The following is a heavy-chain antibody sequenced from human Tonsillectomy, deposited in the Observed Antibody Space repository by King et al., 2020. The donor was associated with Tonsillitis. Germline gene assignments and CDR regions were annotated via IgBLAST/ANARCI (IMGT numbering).Heavy chain of an antibody. D-gene: IGHD4/OR15-4a*01. V-gene: IGHV3-33*01. Sequence: VQLVESGGCVVQPWRSLRLSCAASGFTFSSYVMHWVRQAPGKGLEWVAVIWVDVSNKYYADSVKGRFTISRDNSKNTLYLQMNSLRAEDTAVYYCARANFSSDAFDIWGQGTMVTVSS. CDR2: IWVDVSNK. CDR1: GFTFSSYV. J-gene: IGHJ3*02. CDR3: ARANFSSDAFDI.